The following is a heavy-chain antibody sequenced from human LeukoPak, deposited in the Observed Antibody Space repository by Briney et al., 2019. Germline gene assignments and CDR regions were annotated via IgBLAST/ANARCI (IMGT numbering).Heavy chain of an antibody. V-gene: IGHV4-59*08. J-gene: IGHJ5*02. D-gene: IGHD7-27*01. CDR2: IHYSGST. CDR1: GGSINSYY. Sequence: SETLALTCTVSGGSINSYYWSWIRQPPAKGLEWIGYIHYSGSTNYNPSLKGRATISVDTSKAHFSLKLSSATAADTAVYYCARHDPGWFDTWGQGTLVTVSS. CDR3: ARHDPGWFDT.